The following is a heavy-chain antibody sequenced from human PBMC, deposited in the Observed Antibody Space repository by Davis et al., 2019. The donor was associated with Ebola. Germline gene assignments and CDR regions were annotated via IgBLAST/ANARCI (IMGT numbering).Heavy chain of an antibody. CDR3: ARAPYSGSYYADY. Sequence: GGSLRLSCAASGFTVSSNYMSWVRQAPGKGLEWVSSISSGSSYIYYADSVKGRFTISRDNANNSLYLQMNSLRAEDTAVYYCARAPYSGSYYADYWGQGTLVTVSS. CDR1: GFTVSSNY. V-gene: IGHV3-21*01. D-gene: IGHD1-26*01. CDR2: ISSGSSYI. J-gene: IGHJ4*02.